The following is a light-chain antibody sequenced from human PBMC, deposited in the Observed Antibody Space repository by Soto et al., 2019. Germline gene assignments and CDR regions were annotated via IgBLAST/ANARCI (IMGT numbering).Light chain of an antibody. CDR3: QQRFNWPSIT. J-gene: IGKJ5*01. CDR1: QSVSSY. CDR2: DTS. V-gene: IGKV3-11*01. Sequence: EIVLTQSPATLSLSPGERATLSCRASQSVSSYLAWYQQKPGQAPRLLIYDTSARATGVPARFSGSRSGTEFTLTINSLQSEDFAVYYCQQRFNWPSITFGQGTRLEIK.